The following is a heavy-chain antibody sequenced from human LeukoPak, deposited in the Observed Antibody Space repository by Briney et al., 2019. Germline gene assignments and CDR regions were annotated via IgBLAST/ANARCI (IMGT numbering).Heavy chain of an antibody. Sequence: SQTLSLTCAISGDSVSSNSAAWNWIRQSPSRGLEWLGRTYYRSKWYNDYAVSVKRRITINPDTSKNQFSLQLNSVTPEDTAVYYCARDRGGSGWYLTTQNWFDPWGQGTLVTVSS. CDR2: TYYRSKWYN. V-gene: IGHV6-1*01. CDR3: ARDRGGSGWYLTTQNWFDP. D-gene: IGHD6-19*01. J-gene: IGHJ5*02. CDR1: GDSVSSNSAA.